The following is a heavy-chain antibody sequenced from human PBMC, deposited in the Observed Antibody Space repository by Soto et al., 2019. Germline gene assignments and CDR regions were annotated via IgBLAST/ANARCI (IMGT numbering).Heavy chain of an antibody. CDR1: GFTFSDYY. D-gene: IGHD2-15*01. CDR3: ARGTQKRYCTGGSCYTVDY. V-gene: IGHV3-11*01. Sequence: GGSLSLSCAASGFTFSDYYMSWIRQAPGKGLEWVSYISSTASTMYYADSVKGRFTISRDNAKNSLYLQMNSLRAEDTAVYYCARGTQKRYCTGGSCYTVDYWGQGTLVTVSS. J-gene: IGHJ4*02. CDR2: ISSTASTM.